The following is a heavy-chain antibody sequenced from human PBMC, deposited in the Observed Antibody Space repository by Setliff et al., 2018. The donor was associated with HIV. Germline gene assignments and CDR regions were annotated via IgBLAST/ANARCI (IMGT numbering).Heavy chain of an antibody. D-gene: IGHD3-3*02. J-gene: IGHJ4*02. CDR1: EYSFTSYN. CDR2: IYPRDSDT. CDR3: ARMNSAFSSVDY. Sequence: PGESLKISCKASEYSFTSYNIAWVRQMPGKGLEWMGIIYPRDSDTKYSPSFQGKVSISADRSSSTAYLQWSSLKASDTAMYYCARMNSAFSSVDYWGQGTLVTVSS. V-gene: IGHV5-51*01.